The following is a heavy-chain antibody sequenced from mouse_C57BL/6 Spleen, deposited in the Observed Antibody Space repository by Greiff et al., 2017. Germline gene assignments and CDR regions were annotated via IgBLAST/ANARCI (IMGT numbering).Heavy chain of an antibody. D-gene: IGHD2-3*01. Sequence: VQLQQSGPELVKPGASVKIPCKASGYTFTDYNMDWVKQSHGKSLEWIGDINPNNGGTIYNQKFKGKATLTVDKSSSTAYMELRSLTSEDTAVYYCARTADGYYAAMDYWGQGTSVTVSS. V-gene: IGHV1-18*01. CDR3: ARTADGYYAAMDY. CDR2: INPNNGGT. J-gene: IGHJ4*01. CDR1: GYTFTDYN.